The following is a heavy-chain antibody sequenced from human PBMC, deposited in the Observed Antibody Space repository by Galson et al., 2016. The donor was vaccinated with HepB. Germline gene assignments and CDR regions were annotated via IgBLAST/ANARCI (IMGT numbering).Heavy chain of an antibody. CDR3: AIGTYCSGGKCYILQRDDAFDI. J-gene: IGHJ3*02. Sequence: SLRLSCAASSFMFSNYAMHWVRQAPGKGLEWVAIISYDGSEYYYADSVKGRFTISRDNSMKTMYLQMNSLRAEDTAVYYCAIGTYCSGGKCYILQRDDAFDIWGQGTMVTVSS. CDR2: ISYDGSEY. V-gene: IGHV3-30*03. D-gene: IGHD2-15*01. CDR1: SFMFSNYA.